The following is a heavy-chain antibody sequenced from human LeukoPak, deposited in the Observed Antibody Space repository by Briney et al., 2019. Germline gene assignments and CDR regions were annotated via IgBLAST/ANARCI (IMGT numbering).Heavy chain of an antibody. CDR3: ARDPYYYDSSGYYPAAFDI. CDR1: GGSVSSGSYY. V-gene: IGHV4-61*01. J-gene: IGHJ3*02. Sequence: PSETLSLTCTVSGGSVSSGSYYWSWIRQPPGKGLEWIGYIYYSGSTNYIPSLKSRVTISVDTSKNQFSLKLSSVTAADTAVYYCARDPYYYDSSGYYPAAFDIWGQGTMVTVSS. CDR2: IYYSGST. D-gene: IGHD3-22*01.